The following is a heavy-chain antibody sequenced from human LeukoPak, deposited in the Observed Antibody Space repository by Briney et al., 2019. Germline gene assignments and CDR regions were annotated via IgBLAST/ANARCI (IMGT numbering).Heavy chain of an antibody. V-gene: IGHV1-69*05. CDR3: ARGYQFGTAMGKIDY. Sequence: SVKVSCKASGGTFSSYAISWVRQAPGQGLEWMGGIIPIFGTANYAQKFQGRVTITTDESTSTAYMELSSLRSEDTAVYYCARGYQFGTAMGKIDYWGQGTLVTVSS. D-gene: IGHD5-18*01. J-gene: IGHJ4*02. CDR2: IIPIFGTA. CDR1: GGTFSSYA.